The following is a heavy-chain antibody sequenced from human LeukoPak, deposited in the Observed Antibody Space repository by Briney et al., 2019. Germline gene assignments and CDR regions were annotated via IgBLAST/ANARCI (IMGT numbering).Heavy chain of an antibody. J-gene: IGHJ5*02. V-gene: IGHV3-30*03. CDR1: GFTLGSYG. D-gene: IGHD1-26*01. CDR2: ISYDGSNK. Sequence: GRSLRLSCAASGFTLGSYGMHWVRQAPGKGLEWVAVISYDGSNKHYADSVKGRFTISRDNSKNTLYLQMNSLRVEDTAVYYCARGPLVGALNWFDPWGQGTLVTVSS. CDR3: ARGPLVGALNWFDP.